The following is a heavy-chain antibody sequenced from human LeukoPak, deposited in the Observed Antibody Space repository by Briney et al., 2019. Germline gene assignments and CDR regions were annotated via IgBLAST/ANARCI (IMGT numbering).Heavy chain of an antibody. CDR1: GFIFSGRS. CDR2: ISAESKYI. Sequence: PGGSLRLSCAASGFIFSGRSMNWVRQAPGKGLEWVSSISAESKYIIYADSVKGRFTISRDDAKNSLYLQMNSLRAEDTALYYCATFETRGTTDFDYWGHGTLVTVSP. V-gene: IGHV3-21*01. J-gene: IGHJ4*01. CDR3: ATFETRGTTDFDY. D-gene: IGHD4-17*01.